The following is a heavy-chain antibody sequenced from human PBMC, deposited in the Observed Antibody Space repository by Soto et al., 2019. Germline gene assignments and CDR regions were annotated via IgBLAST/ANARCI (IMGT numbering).Heavy chain of an antibody. CDR2: ISYDGSNK. CDR1: GFTFSSYG. CDR3: AKELRFLEWLFDY. Sequence: PGGSLRLSCAASGFTFSSYGMHWVRQAPGKGLEWVAVISYDGSNKYYADSVKGRFTISRDNSKNTLYLQMNSLRAEDTAVYYCAKELRFLEWLFDYWGQGTLVTVSS. J-gene: IGHJ4*02. V-gene: IGHV3-30*18. D-gene: IGHD3-3*01.